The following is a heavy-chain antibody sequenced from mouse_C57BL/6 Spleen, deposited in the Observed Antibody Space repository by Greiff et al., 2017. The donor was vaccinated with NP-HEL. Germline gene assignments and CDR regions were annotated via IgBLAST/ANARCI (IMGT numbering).Heavy chain of an antibody. Sequence: VQLQQSGPGLVQPSQSLSITCTVSGFSLTYYGVHWVRQSPGKGLEWLGVIWSGGSTDYNAAFISRLVISQDNSTCHVFFKMTSLQADDTAIYYCARNRVYYYGSTYSYYFDYWGQGTTLTVSS. CDR2: IWSGGST. CDR3: ARNRVYYYGSTYSYYFDY. CDR1: GFSLTYYG. J-gene: IGHJ2*01. V-gene: IGHV2-2*01. D-gene: IGHD1-1*01.